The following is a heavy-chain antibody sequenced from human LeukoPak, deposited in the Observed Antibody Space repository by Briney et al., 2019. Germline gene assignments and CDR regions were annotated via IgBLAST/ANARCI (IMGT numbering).Heavy chain of an antibody. CDR2: INPNNGGT. Sequence: GASVKVSCKASGYTFTGYYMHWVRQAPGQGLEWMGWINPNNGGTNYAQKFQGRVTMTRDTSISTAYMELSRLRSDDTAVYYCARAAVTTPWDNWFDPWGQGTLVTVSS. CDR1: GYTFTGYY. J-gene: IGHJ5*02. V-gene: IGHV1-2*02. D-gene: IGHD4-17*01. CDR3: ARAAVTTPWDNWFDP.